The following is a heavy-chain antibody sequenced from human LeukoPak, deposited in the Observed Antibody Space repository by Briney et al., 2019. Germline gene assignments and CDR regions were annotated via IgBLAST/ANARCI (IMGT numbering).Heavy chain of an antibody. D-gene: IGHD3/OR15-3a*01. J-gene: IGHJ5*02. V-gene: IGHV3-66*03. CDR2: IRDSGEA. CDR1: GFRVSDYY. Sequence: QTGGSLRLSCAVSGFRVSDYYMSWVRQAPGKGLEWVGLIRDSGEAFYADFARGRFATSRDESENTLYLQMNSLRVEDTAVYFCARDRTANQDWVEFDPWGQGTPVIVSS. CDR3: ARDRTANQDWVEFDP.